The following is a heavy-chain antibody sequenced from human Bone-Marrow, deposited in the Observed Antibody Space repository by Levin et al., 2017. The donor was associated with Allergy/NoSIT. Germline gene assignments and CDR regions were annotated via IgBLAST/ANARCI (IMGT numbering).Heavy chain of an antibody. CDR1: GYTFTSYD. CDR2: MNPNSGNT. D-gene: IGHD3-3*01. V-gene: IGHV1-8*01. Sequence: ASVKVSCKASGYTFTSYDINWVRQAIGQGLEWMGWMNPNSGNTGYAQKFQGRVTMTRNTSISTAYMELSSLRSEDTAVYYCARSQGLRFLEWLSPSPYGMDVWGQGTTVTVSS. CDR3: ARSQGLRFLEWLSPSPYGMDV. J-gene: IGHJ6*02.